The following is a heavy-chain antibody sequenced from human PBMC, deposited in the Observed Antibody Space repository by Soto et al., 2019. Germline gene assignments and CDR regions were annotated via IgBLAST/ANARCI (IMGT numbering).Heavy chain of an antibody. D-gene: IGHD6-19*01. Sequence: QVQLVQSGAEVKKTGASVKVSCKGSGFTFSNYGFNWVRQAPGQGLEWVGWVSAYDGYTKSAQNFHDRLIMTTDTSTNTAYMELRGLRPDDTALYYCATGTSIAVPEGSWGQGTLVTVSS. J-gene: IGHJ4*02. V-gene: IGHV1-18*01. CDR1: GFTFSNYG. CDR2: VSAYDGYT. CDR3: ATGTSIAVPEGS.